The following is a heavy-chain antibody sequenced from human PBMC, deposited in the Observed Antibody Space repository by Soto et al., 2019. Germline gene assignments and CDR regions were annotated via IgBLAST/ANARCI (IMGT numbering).Heavy chain of an antibody. CDR3: AKIVGATPPNFDY. CDR2: ISYDGSNK. CDR1: GFTFSSYG. J-gene: IGHJ4*02. D-gene: IGHD1-26*01. V-gene: IGHV3-30*18. Sequence: WGSLRLSCATSGFTFSSYGMHWVRQAPGKGLEWVAVISYDGSNKYYSDSVKGRFTISRDNSKNTLYLQMNSLRAEDTAVYYCAKIVGATPPNFDYWGQGTLVTSPQ.